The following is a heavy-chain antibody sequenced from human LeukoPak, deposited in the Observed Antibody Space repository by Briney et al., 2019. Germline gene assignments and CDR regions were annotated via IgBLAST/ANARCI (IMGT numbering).Heavy chain of an antibody. V-gene: IGHV1-8*02. CDR3: ARGTPMAYYYYMDV. CDR2: MNPNSGNT. CDR1: GYTFTSYG. Sequence: GASVKVSCKASGYTFTSYGINWVRQATGQGLEWMGWMNPNSGNTGYAQKFQGRVTMTRNTSISTAYMELSSLRSEDTAVYYCARGTPMAYYYYMDVWGKGTTVTISS. D-gene: IGHD2-15*01. J-gene: IGHJ6*03.